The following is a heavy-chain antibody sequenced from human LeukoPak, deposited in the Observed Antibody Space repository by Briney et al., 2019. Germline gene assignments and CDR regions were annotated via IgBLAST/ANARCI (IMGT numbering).Heavy chain of an antibody. CDR3: TTGSWFDP. J-gene: IGHJ5*02. V-gene: IGHV3-15*01. CDR2: IKAKTGGGTT. Sequence: GGSLRLSCAASGFTVTNAWMSWVRQAPGRGLEWVGRIKAKTGGGTTDYAAPVKGRFTISRDDSKNTLYLQTNSLKTDDTAVYYCTTGSWFDPWGQGTLATVSS. CDR1: GFTVTNAW.